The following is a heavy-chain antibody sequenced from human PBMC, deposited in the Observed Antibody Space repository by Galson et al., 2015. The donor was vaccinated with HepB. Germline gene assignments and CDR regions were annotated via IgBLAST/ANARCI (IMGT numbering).Heavy chain of an antibody. Sequence: SLRLSCAASGFTFDDYAMYWVRQAPGKGLEWVSGISWNSGNIGYADSVKGRFTISRDNAKNSLYLRMNSLTTEDTALYYCAKLGGIEAAGTKPYFYYNMDVWGQGTTVTVSS. D-gene: IGHD6-13*01. J-gene: IGHJ6*02. CDR1: GFTFDDYA. CDR3: AKLGGIEAAGTKPYFYYNMDV. V-gene: IGHV3-9*01. CDR2: ISWNSGNI.